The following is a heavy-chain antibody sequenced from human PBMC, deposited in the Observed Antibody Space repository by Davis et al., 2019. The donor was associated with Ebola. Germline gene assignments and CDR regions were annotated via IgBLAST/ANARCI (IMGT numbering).Heavy chain of an antibody. J-gene: IGHJ4*02. Sequence: GESLKISCVASGFTFGSYAMSWVRQAPGKGLEWVSVISGNADSTYYEDSVKGRFTISRDKSNNTLYLEMNSLRVDDTAVYYCATTQWLREFDNWGQGTLVTVSS. D-gene: IGHD6-19*01. V-gene: IGHV3-23*01. CDR1: GFTFGSYA. CDR2: ISGNADST. CDR3: ATTQWLREFDN.